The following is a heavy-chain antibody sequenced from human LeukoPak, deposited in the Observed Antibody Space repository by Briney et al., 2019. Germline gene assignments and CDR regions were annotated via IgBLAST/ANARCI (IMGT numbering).Heavy chain of an antibody. J-gene: IGHJ4*02. V-gene: IGHV4-30-4*01. CDR2: IFYSGST. CDR1: GGSISSGDYY. CDR3: ARETYYYGSSYVDY. Sequence: SETLSLTCTVSGGSISSGDYYWSWIRQPPGKGLEWIGYIFYSGSTYYNPSLKSRVTISVDTSKKQFSLKLSSVTAADTAVYYCARETYYYGSSYVDYWGQGTLVTVSP. D-gene: IGHD3-10*01.